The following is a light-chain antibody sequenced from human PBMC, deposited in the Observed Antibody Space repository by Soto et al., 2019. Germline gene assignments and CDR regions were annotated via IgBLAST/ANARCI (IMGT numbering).Light chain of an antibody. CDR2: DVS. CDR1: SSDVGGYNF. Sequence: QSALTQPRSVSGSPGQSVTISCTGTSSDVGGYNFVSWYQHQPGKAPKLMISDVSKRPSGVPDRFSGSKSGSTASLTISGLQAEHEADYYCCSDAGSYTLVFGGGTKVTVL. V-gene: IGLV2-11*01. CDR3: CSDAGSYTLV. J-gene: IGLJ3*02.